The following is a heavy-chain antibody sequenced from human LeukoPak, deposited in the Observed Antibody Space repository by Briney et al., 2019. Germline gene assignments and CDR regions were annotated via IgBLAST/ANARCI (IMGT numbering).Heavy chain of an antibody. V-gene: IGHV3-21*01. CDR3: ARDDYDGPGYYYGMDV. CDR1: GGSISSYY. J-gene: IGHJ6*02. Sequence: PSETLSLTCTVSGGSISSYYWSWVRQAPGKGLEWVSSISSSSSYIYYADSVKGRFTISRDNAKNSLYLQMNSLRAEDTAVYYCARDDYDGPGYYYGMDVWGQGTTVTVSS. CDR2: ISSSSSYI. D-gene: IGHD4-23*01.